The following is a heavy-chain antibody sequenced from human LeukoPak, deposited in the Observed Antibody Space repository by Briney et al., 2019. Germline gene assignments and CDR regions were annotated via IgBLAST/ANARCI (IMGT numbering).Heavy chain of an antibody. CDR3: ASRGGYYDSSGYYHIIDY. D-gene: IGHD3-22*01. Sequence: SETLSLTCTVSGGSMRSYYWSWIRQHPGKGLEWIGYIYYSGSTYYNPSLKSRVTISVDTSKNQFSLKLSSVTAADTAVYYCASRGGYYDSSGYYHIIDYWGQGTLVTVSS. CDR1: GGSMRSYY. CDR2: IYYSGST. V-gene: IGHV4-59*06. J-gene: IGHJ4*02.